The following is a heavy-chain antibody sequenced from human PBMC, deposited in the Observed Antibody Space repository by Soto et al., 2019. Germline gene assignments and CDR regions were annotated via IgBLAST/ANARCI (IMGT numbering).Heavy chain of an antibody. D-gene: IGHD1-1*01. CDR3: ARDSGGNSENYYGLDV. CDR1: GGSFTTGGYS. CDR2: IYRSGTT. J-gene: IGHJ6*02. Sequence: QLQLQQSGSGLLKASQTLSLTCAVSGGSFTTGGYSWSWIRQPPGKGLEWIGYIYRSGTTYYNPSLESRVTISVDRSKKQVSLRLNSVTAADTAMYYCARDSGGNSENYYGLDVWGHGTTVTVSS. V-gene: IGHV4-30-2*01.